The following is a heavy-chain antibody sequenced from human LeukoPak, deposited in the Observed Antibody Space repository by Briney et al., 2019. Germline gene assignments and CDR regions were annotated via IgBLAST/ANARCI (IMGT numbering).Heavy chain of an antibody. CDR3: ARGLVMAAAGTRDAFDM. Sequence: GGSLRLSCVASGFTVSSTYMSWVRQAPGKGLEWVSVIYSGGTTYYADSVKGRFTISRDNSKNTLYLQMNSLRAEDTAVYYCARGLVMAAAGTRDAFDMWGQGTMVTVSS. V-gene: IGHV3-53*01. D-gene: IGHD6-13*01. CDR2: IYSGGTT. J-gene: IGHJ3*02. CDR1: GFTVSSTY.